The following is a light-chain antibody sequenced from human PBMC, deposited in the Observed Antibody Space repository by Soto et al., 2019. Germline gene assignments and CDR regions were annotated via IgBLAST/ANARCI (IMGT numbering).Light chain of an antibody. V-gene: IGKV1-12*01. CDR1: QGISSR. Sequence: DIQMTQSPSSVSASVGDRVNITCRASQGISSRLAWYQQKPGKAPNLLIYAASNLQSGVPSRFSGSGSETDFTLTIGSLQPEDFATYYCQQANSFPLTFGGGTKVEIK. J-gene: IGKJ4*01. CDR2: AAS. CDR3: QQANSFPLT.